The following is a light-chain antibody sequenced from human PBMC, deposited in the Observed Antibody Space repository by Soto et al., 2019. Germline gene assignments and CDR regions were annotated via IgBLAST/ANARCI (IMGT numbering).Light chain of an antibody. CDR1: QSVGSY. CDR2: DAS. J-gene: IGKJ4*01. Sequence: EIVLTQSPATLSLSPGESATLSCRASQSVGSYLSWYQQKPGQAPRLLIYDASNRATGIPARFSGSGSGTDFTLTISSLEPEDFAVYYCQQRSKWPPLTFGGGTKVEIK. CDR3: QQRSKWPPLT. V-gene: IGKV3-11*01.